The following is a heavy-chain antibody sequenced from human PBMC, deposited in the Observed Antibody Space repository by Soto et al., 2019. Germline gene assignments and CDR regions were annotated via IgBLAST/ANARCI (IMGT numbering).Heavy chain of an antibody. V-gene: IGHV4-30-4*01. CDR2: IYHSGST. D-gene: IGHD3-3*01. J-gene: IGHJ4*02. CDR1: GASIRSGGYY. Sequence: SETLSLTCTVSGASIRSGGYYWTWVRQPPGKGLEWIGYIYHSGSTFYNPSLTSRLTMSVDTSNNQFSLQLKSVTAADTAVYYCASQFWSGYYFDYWGQGALVTVSS. CDR3: ASQFWSGYYFDY.